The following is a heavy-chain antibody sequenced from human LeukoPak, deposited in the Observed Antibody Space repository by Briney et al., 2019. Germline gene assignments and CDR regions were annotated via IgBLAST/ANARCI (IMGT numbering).Heavy chain of an antibody. CDR1: GGSISSYY. CDR3: ASTMDV. J-gene: IGHJ6*04. Sequence: SETLSLTCTVSGGSISSYYWSWIRQPAGKGLEWIGRIYIGGSTNYNPSLNGRISMSVDTSKNQFSLNLTSVTAADTAVYYCASTMDVWGKGTTVTVSS. V-gene: IGHV4-4*07. CDR2: IYIGGST.